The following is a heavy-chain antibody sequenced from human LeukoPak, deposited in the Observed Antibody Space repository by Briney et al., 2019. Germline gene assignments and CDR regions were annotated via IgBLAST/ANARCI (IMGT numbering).Heavy chain of an antibody. D-gene: IGHD1-1*01. Sequence: PSETLSLTCTVSGGSISGSSYYWGWLRQPPGTGLEWIGSIYYSGSTYYNPSLKSRVTISVDTSKNQFSLKLSSVTAADTAVYYCARDPNWNDVGDYWGQGTLVTVSS. CDR3: ARDPNWNDVGDY. CDR1: GGSISGSSYY. V-gene: IGHV4-39*02. CDR2: IYYSGST. J-gene: IGHJ4*02.